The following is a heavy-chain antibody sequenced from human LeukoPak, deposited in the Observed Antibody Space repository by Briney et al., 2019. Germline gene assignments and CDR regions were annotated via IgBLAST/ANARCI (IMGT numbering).Heavy chain of an antibody. CDR2: IRYDGSNK. D-gene: IGHD3-22*01. V-gene: IGHV3-30*02. CDR3: SRQYYHYCKGYPFDY. J-gene: IGHJ4*02. CDR1: GFTFSSYW. Sequence: GGSLRLSCAASGFTFSSYWMSWVRQAPGKGLEWVTFIRYDGSNKYYADSVKGRFTISRDNSKNTLYLQMNSLRAEDTAVYYCSRQYYHYCKGYPFDYWGQGTLVTVSS.